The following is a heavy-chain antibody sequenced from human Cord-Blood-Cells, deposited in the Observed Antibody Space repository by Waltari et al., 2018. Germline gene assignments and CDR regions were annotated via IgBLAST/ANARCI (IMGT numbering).Heavy chain of an antibody. CDR1: GYTFTGYY. V-gene: IGHV1-2*04. J-gene: IGHJ6*02. D-gene: IGHD3-10*01. CDR2: INPNSGGT. CDR3: ARGGPITMVQGVLGGMDV. Sequence: QVQLVQSGAEVKKPGASVKVSCKASGYTFTGYYMHWVRQAPGQGLEWMGWINPNSGGTNYAQKVQGWVTMTRDTSISTAYMELSRLRSDDTAVYYCARGGPITMVQGVLGGMDVWGQGTTVTVSS.